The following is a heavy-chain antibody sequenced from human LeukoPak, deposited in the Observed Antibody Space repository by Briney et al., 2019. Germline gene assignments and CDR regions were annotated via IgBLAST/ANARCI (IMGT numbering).Heavy chain of an antibody. Sequence: TTSETLSLTCTVSGGSISSYYWSWIRQPPGKGLEWIGYIYYSGSTNYNPSLKSRVTISVDTSKNQFSLKLSSVTAADTAVYYCASYCSGGSCYPNDAFDIWGQGTMVTVSS. V-gene: IGHV4-59*01. CDR3: ASYCSGGSCYPNDAFDI. CDR1: GGSISSYY. D-gene: IGHD2-15*01. J-gene: IGHJ3*02. CDR2: IYYSGST.